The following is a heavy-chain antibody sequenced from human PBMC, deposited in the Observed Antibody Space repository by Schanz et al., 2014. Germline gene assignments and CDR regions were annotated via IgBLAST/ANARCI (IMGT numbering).Heavy chain of an antibody. CDR1: GYIFINSG. CDR3: ARDRRFFDRDDLYYFDS. J-gene: IGHJ4*02. CDR2: ISVYNHNK. V-gene: IGHV1-18*01. D-gene: IGHD3-3*01. Sequence: QIQLVQSGHEVKKPGATVKVSCKASGYIFINSGISWVRQAPGQGLEWMGWISVYNHNKEYDQKFQGRVTMTTDTSTSTAYMALTDLRSDDTAVYYCARDRRFFDRDDLYYFDSWGQGTLVTVSS.